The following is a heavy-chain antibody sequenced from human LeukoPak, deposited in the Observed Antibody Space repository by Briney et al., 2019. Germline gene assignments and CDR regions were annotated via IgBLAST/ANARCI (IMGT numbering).Heavy chain of an antibody. CDR2: ISYDGSNK. D-gene: IGHD3-22*01. CDR1: GFTFSSYG. CDR3: AKGNFGGYDSSGYFGY. Sequence: GGSLRLSCAASGFTFSSYGMHWVRQAPGKGLEWVAVISYDGSNKYYADSVKGRFTISRDNSKNTLYLQMNSLRAKDTAVYYCAKGNFGGYDSSGYFGYWGQGTLVTVSS. V-gene: IGHV3-30*18. J-gene: IGHJ4*02.